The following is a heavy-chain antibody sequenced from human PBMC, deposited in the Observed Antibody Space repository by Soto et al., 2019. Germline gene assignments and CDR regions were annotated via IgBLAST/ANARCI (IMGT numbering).Heavy chain of an antibody. Sequence: PSETLSLTCSVSGDSLTIGGHYWTWIRQHPGKGLEWIGYIYHSGSTYYSPSLKSRVTISVDTSENQFSLKLTSVTAADTAVYYCARGGDGFDLWGQGKMVT. J-gene: IGHJ3*01. CDR1: GDSLTIGGHY. CDR2: IYHSGST. CDR3: ARGGDGFDL. V-gene: IGHV4-31*03.